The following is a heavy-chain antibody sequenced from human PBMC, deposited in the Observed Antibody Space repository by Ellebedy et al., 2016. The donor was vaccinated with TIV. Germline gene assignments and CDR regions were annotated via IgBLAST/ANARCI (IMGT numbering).Heavy chain of an antibody. Sequence: ASVKVSCKASGGTFSSYAISWVRQAPGQGLEWMGRIIPILGIANYAQKFQGRVTITADKSTSTAYMELSSLRSEDTAVYYCARTPEYCSSTSCEIIDYWGQGTLVTVSS. CDR1: GGTFSSYA. V-gene: IGHV1-69*04. CDR2: IIPILGIA. D-gene: IGHD2-2*01. CDR3: ARTPEYCSSTSCEIIDY. J-gene: IGHJ4*02.